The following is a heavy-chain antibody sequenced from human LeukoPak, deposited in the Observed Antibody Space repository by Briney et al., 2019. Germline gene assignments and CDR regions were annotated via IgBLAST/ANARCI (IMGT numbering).Heavy chain of an antibody. CDR2: IYTSGST. CDR3: ARDSEVGVYYDTY. J-gene: IGHJ4*02. D-gene: IGHD3-3*01. Sequence: PSQTLSLTCTVSGGSISSGSNYWSWIRQPAGKGLEWIGRIYTSGSTNYNPSLKSRVTISVDTSKNQFSLKLSSVTAADTAVYYCARDSEVGVYYDTYWGQGTLVTVSS. CDR1: GGSISSGSNY. V-gene: IGHV4-61*02.